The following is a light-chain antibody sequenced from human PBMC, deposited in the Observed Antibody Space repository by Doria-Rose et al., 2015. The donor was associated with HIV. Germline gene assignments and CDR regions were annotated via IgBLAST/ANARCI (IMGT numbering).Light chain of an antibody. J-gene: IGKJ5*01. CDR3: HQYNNWPT. Sequence: TQSPETLSVSPGESATLSCRASQSVSTDLAWYQHKHGQAPRLLIWGASTRATGIPARFSGSGSGTEFTLTISSLQSEDFAIYFCHQYNNWPTFGQGTRLDIK. CDR1: QSVSTD. CDR2: GAS. V-gene: IGKV3-15*01.